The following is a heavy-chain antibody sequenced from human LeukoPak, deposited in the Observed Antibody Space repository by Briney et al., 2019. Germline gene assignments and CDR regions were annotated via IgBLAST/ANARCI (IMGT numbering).Heavy chain of an antibody. Sequence: ASVKVSCKASGYTFIGHYMHWVRQAPGQGLEWMGWIDARSGDTKYAQKSQARVTITRDTSIGTAYMELRSLVSDDTAVYYRGSEAFCAGCRCPLHRVASWGPGTLVTVSS. J-gene: IGHJ4*02. CDR2: IDARSGDT. D-gene: IGHD3/OR15-3a*01. CDR1: GYTFIGHY. V-gene: IGHV1-2*02. CDR3: GSEAFCAGCRCPLHRVAS.